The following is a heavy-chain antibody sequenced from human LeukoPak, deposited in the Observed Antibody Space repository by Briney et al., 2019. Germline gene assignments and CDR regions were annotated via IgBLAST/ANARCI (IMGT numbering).Heavy chain of an antibody. CDR3: ARDSYSSSSGRFDY. J-gene: IGHJ4*02. CDR2: SYYSGST. CDR1: GGSISSGDYY. V-gene: IGHV4-30-4*01. Sequence: SETLSLTCTVSGGSISSGDYYWSWIRQPPGKGLEWIGYSYYSGSTYYNPSLKSRVTITVDTSKNQFSLKLSSLPAAETAVYYCARDSYSSSSGRFDYRGQGTLVTVSS. D-gene: IGHD6-6*01.